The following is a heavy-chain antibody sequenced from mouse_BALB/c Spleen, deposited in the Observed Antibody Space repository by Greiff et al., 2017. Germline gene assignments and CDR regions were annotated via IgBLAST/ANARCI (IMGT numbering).Heavy chain of an antibody. D-gene: IGHD2-1*01. CDR2: ISYDGSN. J-gene: IGHJ2*01. Sequence: VQLQQSGPGLVKPSQSLSLTCSVTGYSITSGYYWNWIRQFPGNKLEWMGYISYDGSNNYNPSLKNRISITRDTSKNQFFLKLNSVTTEDTATYYCARVYYGNLDYWGQGTTLTVSS. V-gene: IGHV3-6*02. CDR3: ARVYYGNLDY. CDR1: GYSITSGYY.